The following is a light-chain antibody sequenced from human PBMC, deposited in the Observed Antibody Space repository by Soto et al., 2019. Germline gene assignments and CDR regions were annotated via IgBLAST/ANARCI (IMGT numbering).Light chain of an antibody. V-gene: IGKV3-11*01. J-gene: IGKJ2*02. CDR3: RQRSNWPGCT. CDR2: DGS. CDR1: QSVSSL. Sequence: EIVLTQSPATLSLSPGERATLSCRASQSVSSLLAWYQQKPGQAPRLLIYDGSNRATGIPARFSGSGSGTDFTLTISSLEPEDFAVYYCRQRSNWPGCTFGQGTKLEIK.